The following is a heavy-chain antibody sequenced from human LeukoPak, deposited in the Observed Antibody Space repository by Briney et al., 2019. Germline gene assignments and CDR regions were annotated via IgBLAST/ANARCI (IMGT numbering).Heavy chain of an antibody. CDR2: IDRDGSGT. CDR1: GFTFSSYS. Sequence: GGSLRLSCAASGFTFSSYSMNWVRQAPGKGLVWVSHIDRDGSGTTYADSVKGRFTISRDNAKNTLYLQMNSLRAEDTAVYYCARRSSGSPPYYFDYWGQGTLVTVSS. D-gene: IGHD1-26*01. J-gene: IGHJ4*02. CDR3: ARRSSGSPPYYFDY. V-gene: IGHV3-74*03.